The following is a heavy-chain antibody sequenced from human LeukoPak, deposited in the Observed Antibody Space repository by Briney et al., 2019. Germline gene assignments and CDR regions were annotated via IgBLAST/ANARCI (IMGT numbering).Heavy chain of an antibody. CDR3: AKPTQINYDFWSGYYLFYY. Sequence: GGSLRLSCAASGFTFSGYAMSWVRQAPGKGLEWVSAISGSGGSTYYADSVKGRFTISRDNSKNTLYLQMNSLRAEDTAVYYCAKPTQINYDFWSGYYLFYYWGQGTLVTVSS. J-gene: IGHJ4*02. CDR1: GFTFSGYA. D-gene: IGHD3-3*01. CDR2: ISGSGGST. V-gene: IGHV3-23*01.